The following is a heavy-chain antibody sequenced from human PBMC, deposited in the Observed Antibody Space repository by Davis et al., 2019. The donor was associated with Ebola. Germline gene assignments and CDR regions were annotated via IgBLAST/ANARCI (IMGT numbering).Heavy chain of an antibody. CDR1: GGTSSSNA. Sequence: AASVKVSCKASGGTSSSNAISWVRQAPGQGLEWMGGINPIFVTANYAQKFQGRVTITADESTSTAYMELSSLRSEDTAVYYCARGSRDSSGYYWGYWGQGTLVTVSS. CDR3: ARGSRDSSGYYWGY. CDR2: INPIFVTA. D-gene: IGHD3-22*01. J-gene: IGHJ4*02. V-gene: IGHV1-69*13.